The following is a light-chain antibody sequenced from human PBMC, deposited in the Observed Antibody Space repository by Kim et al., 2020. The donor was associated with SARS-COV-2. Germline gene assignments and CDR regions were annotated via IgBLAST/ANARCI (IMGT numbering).Light chain of an antibody. CDR3: QQYGSSPQYT. Sequence: EIVLTQSPGTLSLSPGERATLSCRASQSVSNSYLAWYQQKPGQAPRILIFGASTRATGIPARFSGSGSGTDLTLTISRLEPEDFAVYYCQQYGSSPQYTFGQGTKLEIK. V-gene: IGKV3-20*01. CDR2: GAS. J-gene: IGKJ2*01. CDR1: QSVSNSY.